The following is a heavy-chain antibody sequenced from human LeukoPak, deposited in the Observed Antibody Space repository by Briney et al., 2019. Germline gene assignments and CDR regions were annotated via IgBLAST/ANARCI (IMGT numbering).Heavy chain of an antibody. J-gene: IGHJ3*02. CDR2: IYYSGMT. CDR1: GGSISDYY. CDR3: ARGYCSSTSCPGAFDI. D-gene: IGHD2-2*01. V-gene: IGHV4-59*01. Sequence: SEALSLTCTVSGGSISDYYWSWIRQPPGKGLEWIGYIYYSGMTNYNPSLKTRVTILVDTSKNQFSLKLSSVTAADTAVYYCARGYCSSTSCPGAFDIWGQGTMVTVSS.